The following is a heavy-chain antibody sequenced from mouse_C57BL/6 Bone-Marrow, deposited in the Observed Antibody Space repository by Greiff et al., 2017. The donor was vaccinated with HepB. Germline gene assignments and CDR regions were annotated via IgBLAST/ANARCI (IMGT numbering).Heavy chain of an antibody. CDR1: GYTFTNYW. CDR3: ARSSAYYSNGGFAY. J-gene: IGHJ3*01. Sequence: QVQLQQSGAELVRPGPSVKMSCKASGYTFTNYWIGWAKQRPGHGLEWIGDIYPGGGYTNYNEKFKGKATLTADKSSSTAYMQFSSLTSEDSAIYYCARSSAYYSNGGFAYWGQGTLVTVSA. CDR2: IYPGGGYT. D-gene: IGHD2-5*01. V-gene: IGHV1-63*01.